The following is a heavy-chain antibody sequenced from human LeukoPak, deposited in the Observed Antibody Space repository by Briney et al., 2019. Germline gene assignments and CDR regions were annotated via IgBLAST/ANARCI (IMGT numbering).Heavy chain of an antibody. J-gene: IGHJ6*03. V-gene: IGHV3-23*01. D-gene: IGHD2-15*01. CDR1: GFTFSSYA. Sequence: GGSLGLSCAASGFTFSSYAMSWVRQAPGKGLEWVSAISGSGGSTYYADSVKGRFTISRDNSKNTLYLQMNSLRAEDTAVYYCAYSPRIYCSGGSCYYYYYMDVWGKGTTVTVSS. CDR3: AYSPRIYCSGGSCYYYYYMDV. CDR2: ISGSGGST.